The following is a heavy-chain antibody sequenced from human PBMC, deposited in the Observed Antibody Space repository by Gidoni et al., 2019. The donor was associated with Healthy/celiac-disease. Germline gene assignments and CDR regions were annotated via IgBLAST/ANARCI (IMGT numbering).Heavy chain of an antibody. Sequence: QVQLQQLGAGLLKPSETLSLTCAVYGGSFRGYYWSWIRQPPGKGLEWIGEINHSGSTNYNPSLKSRVTISVDTSKNQFSLKLSSVTAADTSVYYCASRPYYDFWSGYYPFDYWGQGTLVTVSS. J-gene: IGHJ4*02. CDR1: GGSFRGYY. CDR3: ASRPYYDFWSGYYPFDY. D-gene: IGHD3-3*01. CDR2: INHSGST. V-gene: IGHV4-34*01.